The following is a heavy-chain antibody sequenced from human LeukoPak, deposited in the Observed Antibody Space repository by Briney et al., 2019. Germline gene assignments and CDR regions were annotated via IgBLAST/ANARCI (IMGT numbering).Heavy chain of an antibody. Sequence: GGSLRLSCAASGFTFISYNMNWVRQAPGKGLEWVSSIGSSSSDIYYADSVKGRFTISRDNAKNSLYLQMNSLRAEDTATYYCARSPYYDILAGFYYYFDYWGQGTLVTVSS. D-gene: IGHD3-9*01. CDR1: GFTFISYN. J-gene: IGHJ4*02. V-gene: IGHV3-21*01. CDR2: IGSSSSDI. CDR3: ARSPYYDILAGFYYYFDY.